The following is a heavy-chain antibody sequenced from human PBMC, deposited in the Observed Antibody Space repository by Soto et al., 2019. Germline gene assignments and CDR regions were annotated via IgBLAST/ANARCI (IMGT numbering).Heavy chain of an antibody. CDR2: IYYTGST. CDR1: GASIRSGGFY. Sequence: KASETLSLTCSVSGASIRSGGFYWSWLRQSPGKGLEWIGHIYYTGSTFVSPSLKGRLTISLDTSKNQFSLDLSSVTAADTAMHYCARIVMSSIKWGRGTLVTVSS. J-gene: IGHJ4*02. V-gene: IGHV4-31*03. D-gene: IGHD1-26*01. CDR3: ARIVMSSIK.